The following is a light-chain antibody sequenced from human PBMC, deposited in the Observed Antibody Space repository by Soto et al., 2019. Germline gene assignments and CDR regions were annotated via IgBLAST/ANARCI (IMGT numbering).Light chain of an antibody. V-gene: IGLV2-14*01. CDR3: ASYTDTTTQV. CDR1: NSDVGKFDY. CDR2: AVT. J-gene: IGLJ3*02. Sequence: QSVLTQPASVSASPGQSITISCTGTNSDVGKFDYVSWYQHHPGKAPKLVISAVTRRSSGVSDRFSGSKSGNTATLTISGLQAEDEADYYCASYTDTTTQVFGGGTKLTVL.